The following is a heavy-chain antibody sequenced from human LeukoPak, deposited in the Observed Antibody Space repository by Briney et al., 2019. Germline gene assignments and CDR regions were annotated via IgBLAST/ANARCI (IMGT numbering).Heavy chain of an antibody. V-gene: IGHV3-74*01. CDR2: IASDGSST. CDR1: GFTFSSYW. CDR3: ARGRPHGNDY. D-gene: IGHD4-23*01. Sequence: GGSLRLSCAASGFTFSSYWMNWVRQAPGKGLVWVSRIASDGSSTTYADSVKVRFSISRDNAKNTLYLQMNSLRVEDTAVYYCARGRPHGNDYWGQGTLVTVSS. J-gene: IGHJ4*02.